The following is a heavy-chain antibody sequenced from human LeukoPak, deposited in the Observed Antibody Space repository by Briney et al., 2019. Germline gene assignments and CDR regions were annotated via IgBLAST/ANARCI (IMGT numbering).Heavy chain of an antibody. CDR3: ARAEYSSGWYEGGLGYYYYMDV. V-gene: IGHV1-69*06. Sequence: SVKVSCKASGGTFSSYAISWVRQAPGQGLEWLGGIIPIFGTANYAQKFQGRVTITADKSTSTAYMELSSLRSEDTAVYYCARAEYSSGWYEGGLGYYYYMDVWGKGTTVTVSS. CDR1: GGTFSSYA. J-gene: IGHJ6*03. D-gene: IGHD6-19*01. CDR2: IIPIFGTA.